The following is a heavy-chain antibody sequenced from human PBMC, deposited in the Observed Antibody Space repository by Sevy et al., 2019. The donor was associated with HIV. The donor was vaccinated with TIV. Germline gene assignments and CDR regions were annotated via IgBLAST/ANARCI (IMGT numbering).Heavy chain of an antibody. V-gene: IGHV4-34*01. D-gene: IGHD4-17*01. Sequence: SETLSLTCAVYGESFSNYYWSWIRLSPGKGLESIGEIDHSGRSDYNPSLKSRVTMSVDTSKNQFSLKLTPVTAADTALYYCARGPKPLRSDYGDYRGVGYYFDSWGQGTLVTVSS. CDR1: GESFSNYY. J-gene: IGHJ4*02. CDR2: IDHSGRS. CDR3: ARGPKPLRSDYGDYRGVGYYFDS.